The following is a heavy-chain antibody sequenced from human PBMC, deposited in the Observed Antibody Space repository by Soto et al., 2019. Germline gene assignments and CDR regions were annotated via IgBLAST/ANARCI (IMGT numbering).Heavy chain of an antibody. CDR1: GFSFTRYG. CDR3: AKDRNFWSGFDY. V-gene: IGHV3-30*18. D-gene: IGHD3-3*01. CDR2: ISFDGSRK. Sequence: GGSLRLSCAASGFSFTRYGMHWVRQAPGKGLQWVAVISFDGSRKYYADSVKGRYSISRDNSKDTLFLQMNSLRVEDTAVYFCAKDRNFWSGFDYWGRGIMVTVSS. J-gene: IGHJ4*02.